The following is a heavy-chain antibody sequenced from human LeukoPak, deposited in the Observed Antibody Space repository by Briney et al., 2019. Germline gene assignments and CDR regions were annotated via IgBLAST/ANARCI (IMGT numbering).Heavy chain of an antibody. CDR1: GFTFSSYA. CDR3: TCDLDRSDGL. CDR2: ISGSSTTT. Sequence: GGSLRLSCAASGFTFSSYAMAWVRQAPGKGLEWVSTISGSSTTTYYADSVKGRFTISRDNAKNSLYLQMNSLRAEDTAVYYCTCDLDRSDGLWGQGTMVTVSS. D-gene: IGHD2-8*01. V-gene: IGHV3-23*01. J-gene: IGHJ3*01.